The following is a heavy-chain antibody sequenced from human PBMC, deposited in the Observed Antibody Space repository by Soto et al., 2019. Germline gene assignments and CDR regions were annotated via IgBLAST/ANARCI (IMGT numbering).Heavy chain of an antibody. CDR1: GFTFSSYG. J-gene: IGHJ4*02. Sequence: QVQLVESGGGVVQPGRSLRLSCAASGFTFSSYGMHWVRQAPGKGLEWVAVIWYDGSNKYYADSVKGRFTISRDNSKNTLYLQMNSLRAEDTAVYYWASSLSVVVTAIYYWGQGPLVTVSS. V-gene: IGHV3-33*01. D-gene: IGHD2-21*02. CDR3: ASSLSVVVTAIYY. CDR2: IWYDGSNK.